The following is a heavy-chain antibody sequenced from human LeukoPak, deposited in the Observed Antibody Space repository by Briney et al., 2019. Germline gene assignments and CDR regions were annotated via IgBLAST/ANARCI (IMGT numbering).Heavy chain of an antibody. CDR3: ARRDGYNCFDY. CDR2: MYYSGST. J-gene: IGHJ4*02. CDR1: GGSISNSSYY. Sequence: SETLSLTCTVCGGSISNSSYYWGWIRQPPGKGLEWIGSMYYSGSTYYNPSLKSRVTISVDTSKNQFSLKLTSVTAADTAVYYCARRDGYNCFDYWGQGTLVTVSS. D-gene: IGHD5-24*01. V-gene: IGHV4-39*01.